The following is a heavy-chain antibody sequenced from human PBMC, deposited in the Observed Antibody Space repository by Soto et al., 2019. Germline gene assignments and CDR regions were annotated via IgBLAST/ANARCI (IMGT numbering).Heavy chain of an antibody. Sequence: QVQLQESGPGLVRPSETLSLTCTVSGGSVSSGIYYWSWIRQPPGKGLEWIGYISNTGNTKYSPSLKRRVTISEDASKNQVSLRLISVTAADTAVYYCMRSFKGADWGQGALVTVSS. D-gene: IGHD3-16*01. CDR3: MRSFKGAD. J-gene: IGHJ4*02. CDR1: GGSVSSGIYY. CDR2: ISNTGNT. V-gene: IGHV4-61*01.